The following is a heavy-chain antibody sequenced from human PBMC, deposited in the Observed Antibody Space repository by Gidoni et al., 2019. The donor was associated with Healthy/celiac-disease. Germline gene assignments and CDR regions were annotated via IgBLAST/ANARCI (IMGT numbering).Heavy chain of an antibody. CDR2: ISAYNGNT. J-gene: IGHJ5*02. CDR3: ARDPGYSSSSVGDWFDP. D-gene: IGHD6-6*01. V-gene: IGHV1-18*01. Sequence: QVQLVQSGAEVKKPGASVTVSCKASGSTFTTYGISWGRQAPGQGLEWMGWISAYNGNTNYAQKLQGRVTMTTDTSTSTAYMELRSLRSDDTAVYYCARDPGYSSSSVGDWFDPWGQGTLVTVSS. CDR1: GSTFTTYG.